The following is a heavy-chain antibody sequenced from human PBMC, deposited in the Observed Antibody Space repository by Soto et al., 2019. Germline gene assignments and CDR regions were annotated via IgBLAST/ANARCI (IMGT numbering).Heavy chain of an antibody. CDR1: GGSFSGYY. CDR3: ASNRALGYYGSGTLGSY. V-gene: IGHV4-34*01. J-gene: IGHJ4*02. D-gene: IGHD3-10*01. CDR2: INHSGST. Sequence: SETLSLTCAVYGGSFSGYYWSWIRQPPGKGLEWIGEINHSGSTNYNPSLKSRVTISVDTSKNQFSLKLSSVTAADTAVYYCASNRALGYYGSGTLGSYWGQGTLVTVSS.